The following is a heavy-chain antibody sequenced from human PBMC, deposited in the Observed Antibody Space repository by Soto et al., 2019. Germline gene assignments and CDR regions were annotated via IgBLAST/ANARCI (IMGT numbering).Heavy chain of an antibody. CDR2: IYPSDSDT. CDR3: ARGGVSTRTFGY. D-gene: IGHD3-3*01. J-gene: IGHJ4*02. Sequence: VESLKISCRGSGDSFASYWSGWVRQMPGKGLELMGIIYPSDSDTRYRPSFQGQVTISADKSISSAYLQWSSLRASDTAMYYCARGGVSTRTFGYWGQGTPVTVSS. CDR1: GDSFASYW. V-gene: IGHV5-51*01.